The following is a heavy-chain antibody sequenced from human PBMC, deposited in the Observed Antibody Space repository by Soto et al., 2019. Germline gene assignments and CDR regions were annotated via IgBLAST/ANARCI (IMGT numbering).Heavy chain of an antibody. CDR3: ARGSSRWDY. CDR2: IYSGGRN. J-gene: IGHJ4*02. D-gene: IGHD6-13*01. Sequence: LSLTCTVSGGSISSFYWSWIRQPAGKGLEWIGRIYSGGRNNYNPPLKSRVTMSVDTSKNQFSLRLSSVTAADTAMYYCARGSSRWDYWGQGTLVTVSS. V-gene: IGHV4-4*07. CDR1: GGSISSFY.